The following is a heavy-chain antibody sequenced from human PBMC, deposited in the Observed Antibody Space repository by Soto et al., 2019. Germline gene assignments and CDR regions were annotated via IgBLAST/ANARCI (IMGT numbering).Heavy chain of an antibody. CDR3: ARGFDILTFGFCLDY. V-gene: IGHV4-39*01. D-gene: IGHD3-9*01. CDR2: MYFSGFYSGST. Sequence: XETLSLTGTVSGGSMSSSSYYWGWIRQPPGKGLEWIANMYFSGFYSGSTSYNPSLKSRVTISVDTSKNQFSLQVSSVTAADTAVYYCARGFDILTFGFCLDYWGQGTLVTVSS. CDR1: GGSMSSSSYY. J-gene: IGHJ4*02.